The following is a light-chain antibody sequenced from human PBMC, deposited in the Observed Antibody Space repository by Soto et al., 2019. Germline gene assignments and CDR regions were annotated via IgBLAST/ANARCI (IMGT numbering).Light chain of an antibody. Sequence: QSVLTQPASVSGSLGQSITMSCSGTSNDVGGYDYVSWYQQHPGKDPKLGIFEVTYRPSGVLRRFAGSKSGNTASLTVSGLQAEDEGDYYCSSYTTSSTVVFGGGTKLTVL. V-gene: IGLV2-14*01. CDR1: SNDVGGYDY. CDR2: EVT. J-gene: IGLJ2*01. CDR3: SSYTTSSTVV.